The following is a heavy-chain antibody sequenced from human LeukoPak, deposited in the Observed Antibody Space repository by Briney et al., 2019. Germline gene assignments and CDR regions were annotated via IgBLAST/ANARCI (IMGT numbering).Heavy chain of an antibody. D-gene: IGHD3-22*01. CDR3: ARGDSSGYDPQDAFDI. Sequence: SETLSLTCTVSGGSISSSSYYWGWIRQPPGKGLEWIGSIYYSGSTYYNPSLKSRVTISVDTSKNQFSLKLSSVTAADTAVYYCARGDSSGYDPQDAFDIWGQGTMVTVSS. CDR1: GGSISSSSYY. J-gene: IGHJ3*02. CDR2: IYYSGST. V-gene: IGHV4-39*01.